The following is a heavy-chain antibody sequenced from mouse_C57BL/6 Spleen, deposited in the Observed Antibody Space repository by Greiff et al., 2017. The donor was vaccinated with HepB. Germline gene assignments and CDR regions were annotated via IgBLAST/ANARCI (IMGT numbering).Heavy chain of an antibody. J-gene: IGHJ1*03. V-gene: IGHV7-3*01. D-gene: IGHD1-1*01. CDR3: ARPNYYGSWYFDV. Sequence: DVMLVESGGGLVQPGGSLSLSCAASGFTFTDYYMSWVRQPPGKALEWLGFIRNKANGYTTEYSASVKGRFTISRDTSQSILYLQMNALRAEDSATYYCARPNYYGSWYFDVWGTGTTVTVSS. CDR1: GFTFTDYY. CDR2: IRNKANGYTT.